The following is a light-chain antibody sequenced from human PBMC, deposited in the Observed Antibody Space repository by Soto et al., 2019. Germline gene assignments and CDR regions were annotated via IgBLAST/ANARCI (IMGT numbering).Light chain of an antibody. J-gene: IGLJ1*01. V-gene: IGLV2-14*01. CDR1: SSDVGGYNY. Sequence: QSALTQPASVSGSPGQSITISCTGTSSDVGGYNYVSWYQQHPGKAPKLMIYDVSNRPSGVSNRFSGSKSGNTASLTISGLXXXXEADYYCSSYTSSTLYVFGTGTK. CDR2: DVS. CDR3: SSYTSSTLYV.